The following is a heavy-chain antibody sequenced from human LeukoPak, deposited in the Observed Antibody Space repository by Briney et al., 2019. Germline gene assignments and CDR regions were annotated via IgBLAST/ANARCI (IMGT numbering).Heavy chain of an antibody. D-gene: IGHD1-26*01. Sequence: SQTLSLTCAISGDSVSSNSAAWNWIRQSPSRGLEWLGRTYYRSRWYNDYAVSVKSRITINPDTSKNQFSLQLNSVTPEDTAVYYCARDSEGGVGATQPAGFDYWGQGIQVTVSS. CDR1: GDSVSSNSAA. CDR3: ARDSEGGVGATQPAGFDY. CDR2: TYYRSRWYN. J-gene: IGHJ4*02. V-gene: IGHV6-1*01.